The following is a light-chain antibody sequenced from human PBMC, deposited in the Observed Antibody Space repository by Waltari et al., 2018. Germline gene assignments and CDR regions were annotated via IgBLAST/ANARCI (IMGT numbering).Light chain of an antibody. J-gene: IGKJ4*01. CDR3: QQYYNWPRLT. Sequence: EIVMTQSPATLSVSPGERATLSCRASQSISSTLAWYQQKPGQAPRLLIYDASTRATGIPARFSGSGSGTECTLTISSLQSEDFAVYYCQQYYNWPRLTFGGGTKVEIK. CDR2: DAS. CDR1: QSISST. V-gene: IGKV3-15*01.